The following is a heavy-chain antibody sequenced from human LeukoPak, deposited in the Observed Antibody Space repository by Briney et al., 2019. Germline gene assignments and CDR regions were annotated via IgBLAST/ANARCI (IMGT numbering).Heavy chain of an antibody. Sequence: ASVKVSCKTSGYTFTSYGNSWVRQAPGQGLEWMGWISAYNGNTNYAQKLQGRVTMTTDTSTSTAYMELRSLRSDDTAVYYCARLGYGDYSYYYYYYMVVWGKGTRSPSP. CDR2: ISAYNGNT. CDR3: ARLGYGDYSYYYYYYMVV. V-gene: IGHV1-18*01. CDR1: GYTFTSYG. D-gene: IGHD4-17*01. J-gene: IGHJ6*03.